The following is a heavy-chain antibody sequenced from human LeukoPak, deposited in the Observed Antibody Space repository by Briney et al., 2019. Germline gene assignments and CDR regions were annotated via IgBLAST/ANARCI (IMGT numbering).Heavy chain of an antibody. CDR3: ARYSSSSVYYYYYMDV. CDR2: IYTSGST. Sequence: PSETLSLTCTVSGGSISSYYWSWIRQPAGKGLEWIGRIYTSGSTNYNPSLKSRVTMSVDTSKNQFSLKLSSVTAAHTAVYYCARYSSSSVYYYYYMDVWGKGTTVTVSS. J-gene: IGHJ6*03. CDR1: GGSISSYY. V-gene: IGHV4-4*07. D-gene: IGHD6-6*01.